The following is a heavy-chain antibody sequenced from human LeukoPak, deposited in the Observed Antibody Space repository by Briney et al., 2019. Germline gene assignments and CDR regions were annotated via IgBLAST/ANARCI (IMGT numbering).Heavy chain of an antibody. D-gene: IGHD6-19*01. J-gene: IGHJ4*02. CDR1: GVTFTNYG. CDR3: ARGATVAGDFDY. V-gene: IGHV3-23*01. Sequence: GGSLRLSCAVSGVTFTNYGMTWVRQAPGKGLEWVSAISASGGSAYYADSVKGRFTISRDNSKNSLYLQMNSLRAEDTAVYYCARGATVAGDFDYWGQGTLVTVSS. CDR2: ISASGGSA.